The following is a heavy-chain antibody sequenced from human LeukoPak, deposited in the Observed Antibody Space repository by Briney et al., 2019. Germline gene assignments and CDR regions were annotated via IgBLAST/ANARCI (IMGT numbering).Heavy chain of an antibody. V-gene: IGHV4-39*01. D-gene: IGHD3-22*01. CDR1: GDSVSRSDSY. CDR3: ARRRYYDGSGYLE. J-gene: IGHJ1*01. CDR2: IYYSGRT. Sequence: SETLSLTCSVSGDSVSRSDSYWDWVRQPPGRGLEWIGTIYYSGRTYYSPSLKSRVTLSVDPSNNQFSLNLRSVTAADTAVYYCARRRYYDGSGYLEWGQGTLLSVSS.